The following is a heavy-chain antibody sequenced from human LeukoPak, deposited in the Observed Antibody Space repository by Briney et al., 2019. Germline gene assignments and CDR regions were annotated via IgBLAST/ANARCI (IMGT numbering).Heavy chain of an antibody. V-gene: IGHV1-69*13. CDR2: IIPIFGTA. Sequence: SVKVSCKASGYTFTGYYMHWVRQAPGQGLEWMGGIIPIFGTANYAQKFQGRVTITADESTSTAYMELSSLRSEDTAVYYCARSIPHNWNYGYFDYWGQGTLVTVSS. CDR3: ARSIPHNWNYGYFDY. J-gene: IGHJ4*02. D-gene: IGHD1-7*01. CDR1: GYTFTGYY.